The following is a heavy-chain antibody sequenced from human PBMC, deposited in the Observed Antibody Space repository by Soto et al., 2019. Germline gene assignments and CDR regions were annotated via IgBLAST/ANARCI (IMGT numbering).Heavy chain of an antibody. V-gene: IGHV3-7*01. CDR3: ARVVTSLVLGGYDLLGLDY. Sequence: GGSLRLSCAASGFTFSSYWMSWVRQAPGKGLEWVANIKQDGSEKYYVDSVKGRFTISRDNAKNSLYLQMNSLRAEDTAVYYCARVVTSLVLGGYDLLGLDYWGQGTLVTVSS. CDR2: IKQDGSEK. CDR1: GFTFSSYW. D-gene: IGHD5-12*01. J-gene: IGHJ4*02.